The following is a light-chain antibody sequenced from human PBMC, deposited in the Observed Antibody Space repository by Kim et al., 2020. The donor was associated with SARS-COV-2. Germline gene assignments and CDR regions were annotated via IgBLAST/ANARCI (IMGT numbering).Light chain of an antibody. CDR3: QQYGSSVWT. V-gene: IGKV3-20*01. CDR2: GAS. Sequence: EIVLTQSPGTLSLSPGERATLSCRASQSVALNYLAWYQQKPGQAPRLLIYGASSRATVIPDRFSGSGSGTDFTLTISRLEPEDFAVYYCQQYGSSVWTFGQGTKVDIK. CDR1: QSVALNY. J-gene: IGKJ1*01.